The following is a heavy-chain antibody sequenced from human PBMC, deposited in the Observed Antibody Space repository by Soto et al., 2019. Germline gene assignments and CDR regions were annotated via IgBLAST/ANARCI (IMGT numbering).Heavy chain of an antibody. CDR3: AKRGRVVVATKSSPLYYFEY. D-gene: IGHD2-15*01. CDR1: GFTFSSCA. V-gene: IGHV3-23*01. Sequence: EVQLLESGGGLVQPGGSLRLSCAASGFTFSSCAMSWVRQAPGKGLEWVSTISGSDDGTFYADCVKGRYTISRDSSKNTLYLQMNSLRAEDTAVYYCAKRGRVVVATKSSPLYYFEYWGQGTLVTVSS. CDR2: ISGSDDGT. J-gene: IGHJ4*02.